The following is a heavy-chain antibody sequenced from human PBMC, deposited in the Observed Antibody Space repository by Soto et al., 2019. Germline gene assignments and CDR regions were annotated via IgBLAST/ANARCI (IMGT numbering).Heavy chain of an antibody. CDR3: ARLHEDYGDYGDVAYDY. V-gene: IGHV4-59*08. D-gene: IGHD4-17*01. J-gene: IGHJ4*02. CDR1: GCSISSYY. Sequence: SETLSLTCTVSGCSISSYYWSWIRQPPGKGLEWIGYIYYSGSTNYNPSLKSRVTISVDTSKNQFSLKLSSVTAADTAVYYCARLHEDYGDYGDVAYDYWGQGTLVTVSS. CDR2: IYYSGST.